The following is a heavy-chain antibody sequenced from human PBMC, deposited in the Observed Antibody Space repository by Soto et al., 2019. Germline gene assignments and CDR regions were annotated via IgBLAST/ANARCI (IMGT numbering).Heavy chain of an antibody. CDR1: GGTFSSYA. Sequence: QVQLVQSGAEVKKPGSSVKVSCKASGGTFSSYAISWVRQAPGQGLEWMGGIIPIFGTANYAQKFQGRVKITADESTSTAYMELSSLRSEDTAVYYCARDSGSYSSYGMDVWGQGTTVTDSS. V-gene: IGHV1-69*01. CDR3: ARDSGSYSSYGMDV. CDR2: IIPIFGTA. J-gene: IGHJ6*02. D-gene: IGHD1-26*01.